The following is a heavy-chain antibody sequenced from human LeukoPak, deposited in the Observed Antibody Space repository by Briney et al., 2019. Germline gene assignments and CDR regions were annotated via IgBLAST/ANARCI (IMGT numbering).Heavy chain of an antibody. D-gene: IGHD3-10*01. CDR1: GFTFSSYS. Sequence: GGSLRLSCAASGFTFSSYSMNWVRQAPGRGLKWASSISSSSSYIYYADSVKGRFTISRDNAKNSLYLQMNSLRAEDTAVYYCARSDYYGSGTPDYWGQGTLVTVSS. V-gene: IGHV3-21*01. J-gene: IGHJ4*02. CDR2: ISSSSSYI. CDR3: ARSDYYGSGTPDY.